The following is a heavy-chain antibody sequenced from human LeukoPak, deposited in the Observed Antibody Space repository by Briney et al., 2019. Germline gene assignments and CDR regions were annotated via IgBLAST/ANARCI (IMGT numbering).Heavy chain of an antibody. V-gene: IGHV3-23*01. Sequence: GRSLRLSCAASGFTFSSYAMSWVRQAPGKGLEWVSAISGSGGSTYYADSVKGRFTISRDNSKNTLYLQMNGLRAEDTAVYYGATGGFGELWGQGTLVTVSS. D-gene: IGHD3-10*01. CDR3: ATGGFGEL. CDR2: ISGSGGST. J-gene: IGHJ4*02. CDR1: GFTFSSYA.